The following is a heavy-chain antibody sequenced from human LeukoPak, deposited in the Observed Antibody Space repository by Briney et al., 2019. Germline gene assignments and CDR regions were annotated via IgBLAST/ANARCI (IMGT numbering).Heavy chain of an antibody. CDR2: IYSGGST. J-gene: IGHJ4*02. D-gene: IGHD3-22*01. V-gene: IGHV3-66*01. CDR3: ARVLTTYYYDSSGLRKSYYFDY. Sequence: GGSLRLSCAASGFTVSSNYMSWVRQAPGKGLEWVSVIYSGGSTYYADSVKGRFTISRDNSKNTLYLQMNSLRAEDTAVYYCARVLTTYYYDSSGLRKSYYFDYWDQGTLVSVSS. CDR1: GFTVSSNY.